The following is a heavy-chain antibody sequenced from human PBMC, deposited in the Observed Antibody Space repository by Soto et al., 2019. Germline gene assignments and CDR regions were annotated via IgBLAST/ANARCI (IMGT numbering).Heavy chain of an antibody. D-gene: IGHD2-2*01. CDR2: IIPIFGTA. CDR1: GGTFSSYA. V-gene: IGHV1-69*01. Sequence: QVQLVQSGAEVKKPGSSVKVSCKASGGTFSSYAISWVRQAPGQGLEWMGGIIPIFGTANYAQKFQGRETITGHESASQAYMELRRLRAEDTPVYYWARDPTLGIMLVPAAMCYYGMAVWGQGTTVPVSS. CDR3: ARDPTLGIMLVPAAMCYYGMAV. J-gene: IGHJ6*02.